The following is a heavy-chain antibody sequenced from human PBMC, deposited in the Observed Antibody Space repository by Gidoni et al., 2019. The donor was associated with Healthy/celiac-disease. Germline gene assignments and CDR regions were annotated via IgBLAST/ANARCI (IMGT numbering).Heavy chain of an antibody. D-gene: IGHD3-16*01. V-gene: IGHV3-33*01. CDR1: GFTFSSYG. J-gene: IGHJ4*02. CDR3: AREGDEESQTPYYFDY. CDR2: IWYDGSNK. Sequence: QVQLVESGGGVVQPGRSLRLSCAASGFTFSSYGMHWVRQAPGKGLEWVAVIWYDGSNKYYADSVKGRFTISRDNSKNTLYLQMNSLRAEDTAVYYCAREGDEESQTPYYFDYWGQGTLVTVSS.